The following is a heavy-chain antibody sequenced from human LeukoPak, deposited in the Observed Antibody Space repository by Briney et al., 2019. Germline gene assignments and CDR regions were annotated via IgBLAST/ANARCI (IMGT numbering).Heavy chain of an antibody. Sequence: GGSLRLSCAASGFTFSSYTMHWVRQAPGKGLEWVALISYDGSNEFYADSAKGRCTISRDNSKNTLYLQMSSLRPEDTAVYYCGINPIYCSGGRCPDYWGQGTLVAVSS. D-gene: IGHD2-15*01. CDR2: ISYDGSNE. CDR3: GINPIYCSGGRCPDY. CDR1: GFTFSSYT. V-gene: IGHV3-30*14. J-gene: IGHJ4*02.